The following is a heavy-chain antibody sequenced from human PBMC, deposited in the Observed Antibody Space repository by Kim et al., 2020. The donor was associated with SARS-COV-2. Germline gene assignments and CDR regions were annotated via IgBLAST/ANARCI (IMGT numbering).Heavy chain of an antibody. J-gene: IGHJ6*02. Sequence: SVKVSCKASGGTFSSYAISWVRQAPGQGLEWMGGIIPIFGTANYAQKFQGRVTITADESTSTAYMELSSLRSEDTAVYYCASTEHIVVVVAAMGYGMDVWGQGTTVTVSS. D-gene: IGHD2-15*01. V-gene: IGHV1-69*13. CDR3: ASTEHIVVVVAAMGYGMDV. CDR2: IIPIFGTA. CDR1: GGTFSSYA.